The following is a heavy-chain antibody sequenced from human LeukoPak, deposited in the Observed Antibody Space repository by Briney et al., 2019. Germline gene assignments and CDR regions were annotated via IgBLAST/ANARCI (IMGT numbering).Heavy chain of an antibody. J-gene: IGHJ4*02. V-gene: IGHV1-18*01. D-gene: IGHD2-15*01. CDR3: ARPGEGSRGDHGGYFDY. Sequence: GASVKVSCKASGYTFTSYGISWVRQAPGQGLEWMGWISAYNGNTNYAQKLQGRVTMTTDTSMSTAYMELRSLRSDDTAVYYCARPGEGSRGDHGGYFDYWGQGTLVTVSS. CDR1: GYTFTSYG. CDR2: ISAYNGNT.